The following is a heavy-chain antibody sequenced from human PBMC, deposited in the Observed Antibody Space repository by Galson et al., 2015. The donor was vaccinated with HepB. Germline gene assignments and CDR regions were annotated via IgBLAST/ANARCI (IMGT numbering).Heavy chain of an antibody. CDR2: INAGNGNT. CDR3: ARDPFSYGDSGYFDY. D-gene: IGHD4-17*01. CDR1: GYTFTSYA. J-gene: IGHJ4*02. V-gene: IGHV1-3*01. Sequence: SVKVSCKASGYTFTSYAMHWVRQAPGQRLEWMGWINAGNGNTKYSQKFQGRVTITRDTSASTAYMELSSLRSEDTAVYYCARDPFSYGDSGYFDYWGQGTLVTVSS.